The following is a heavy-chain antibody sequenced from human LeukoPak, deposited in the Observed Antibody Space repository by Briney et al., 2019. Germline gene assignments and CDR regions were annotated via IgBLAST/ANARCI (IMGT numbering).Heavy chain of an antibody. CDR3: ARVSLHYYYGMDV. CDR1: GFTVSSNY. Sequence: GGSLRLSCAASGFTVSSNYMSWVRQAPGKGLEWVSVIYSGGSTYYADSVKGRFTISRDNSKNTLYLQMNSLRAEDTAVYYCARVSLHYYYGMDVWGQGTTVTVSS. V-gene: IGHV3-53*01. J-gene: IGHJ6*02. CDR2: IYSGGST.